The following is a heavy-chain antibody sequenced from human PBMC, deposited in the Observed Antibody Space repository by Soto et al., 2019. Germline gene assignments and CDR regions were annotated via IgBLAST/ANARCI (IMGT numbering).Heavy chain of an antibody. Sequence: ALVKVSCKASGYTFTSYYMHWVRQAPGQGLEWMGIINPSGGSTSYLQKLQGRVTMTRDTSTSTVYMELSSLRAEDTAVYYCARDRNAAGSDYWGQGTLVTVSS. V-gene: IGHV1-46*04. CDR2: INPSGGST. J-gene: IGHJ4*02. D-gene: IGHD1-1*01. CDR1: GYTFTSYY. CDR3: ARDRNAAGSDY.